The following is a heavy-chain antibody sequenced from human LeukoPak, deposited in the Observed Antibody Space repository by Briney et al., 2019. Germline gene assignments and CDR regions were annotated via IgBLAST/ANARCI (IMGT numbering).Heavy chain of an antibody. CDR1: GLTVSNND. CDR2: IDIRGDT. CDR3: ARRTGYGYGLDC. D-gene: IGHD5-18*01. V-gene: IGHV3-53*01. J-gene: IGHJ4*02. Sequence: QTGGSLRLSCAASGLTVSNNDVSWVRQAPGKGLEWVSVIDIRGDTYYAETVKGRFTISRDKSKNTVSLQMDSLRAEDTAVYFCARRTGYGYGLDCWGQGTLVTVSS.